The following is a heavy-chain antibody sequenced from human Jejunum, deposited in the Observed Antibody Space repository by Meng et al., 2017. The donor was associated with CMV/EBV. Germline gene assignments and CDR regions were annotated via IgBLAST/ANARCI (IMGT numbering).Heavy chain of an antibody. J-gene: IGHJ5*02. D-gene: IGHD6-19*01. Sequence: YSSKWVRQAPGQGLEWMGVLIPLQGRTDYAQKFQGRVTFVADRSTLTVYMELSDLRSEDTAVYYCARDTGVGKRWLHRLYNWFDPWGLGTRVTVSS. V-gene: IGHV1-69*08. CDR3: ARDTGVGKRWLHRLYNWFDP. CDR1: YS. CDR2: LIPLQGRT.